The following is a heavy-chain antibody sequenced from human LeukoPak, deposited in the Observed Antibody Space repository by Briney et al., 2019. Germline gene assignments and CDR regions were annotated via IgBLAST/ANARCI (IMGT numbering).Heavy chain of an antibody. CDR1: GFTFSSYE. D-gene: IGHD2-2*01. Sequence: GSLRLSCAASGFTFSSYEMNWVRQAPGKGLEWVSYISSSGGTIYYADSVKGRFTISRDNAENSLYLQMNSLRAEDTAVYYCARDGYATGSHDYWGQGTLVTVSS. CDR2: ISSSGGTI. V-gene: IGHV3-48*03. J-gene: IGHJ4*02. CDR3: ARDGYATGSHDY.